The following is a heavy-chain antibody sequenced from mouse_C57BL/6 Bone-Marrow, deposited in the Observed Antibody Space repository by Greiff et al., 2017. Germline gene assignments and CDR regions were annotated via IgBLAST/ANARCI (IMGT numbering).Heavy chain of an antibody. CDR2: IWNGGGT. J-gene: IGHJ3*01. D-gene: IGHD3-3*01. CDR3: ARIGPGAY. Sequence: VKLMESGPGLVAPSQSLSITCTVSGFSLTSYAISWVRQPPGKGLEWLGVIWNGGGTNYNSALKSRLSISKDNSKSQVFLKMNSLQTDDTARYYCARIGPGAYWGQGTLVTVSA. V-gene: IGHV2-9-1*01. CDR1: GFSLTSYA.